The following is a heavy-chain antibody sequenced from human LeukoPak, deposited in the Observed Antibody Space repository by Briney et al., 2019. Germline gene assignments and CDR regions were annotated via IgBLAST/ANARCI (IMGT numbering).Heavy chain of an antibody. CDR3: VRDIGGFYRGYGDS. D-gene: IGHD5-12*01. CDR2: INRDGSRT. CDR1: GNHW. Sequence: GGSLRLSCAASGNHWMRWVRQAPGKGLMWVSRINRDGSRTDYADSVKGRFTISRDDAKNSLYLQMDSLRVEDTAVYYCVRDIGGFYRGYGDSWGQGTLVTVSS. J-gene: IGHJ4*02. V-gene: IGHV3-74*01.